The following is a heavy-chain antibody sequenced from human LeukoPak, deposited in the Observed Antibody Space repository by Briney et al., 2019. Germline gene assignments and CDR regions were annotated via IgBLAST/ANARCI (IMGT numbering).Heavy chain of an antibody. Sequence: PSETLSLTCTVSGGSISSYYWSWIRQPAGKGLEWIGRIYTSGSTNYNPSLKSRVTVLLDTSKNQFSLKLTSMTAADTAVYYCARSTAYLREGFDYWGQGTLVTVSS. V-gene: IGHV4-4*07. CDR3: ARSTAYLREGFDY. D-gene: IGHD3-10*02. J-gene: IGHJ4*02. CDR2: IYTSGST. CDR1: GGSISSYY.